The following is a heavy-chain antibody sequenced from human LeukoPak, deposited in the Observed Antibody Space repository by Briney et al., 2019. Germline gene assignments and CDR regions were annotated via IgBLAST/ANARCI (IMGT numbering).Heavy chain of an antibody. CDR1: GYSISSDYY. D-gene: IGHD2/OR15-2a*01. J-gene: IGHJ4*02. CDR3: ARLDRTTHFDY. Sequence: SETLSLTCTVSGYSISSDYYWGWIRQPPGKGLEWIGSIYHGVSTYYNPSLKSRLTISVDTSKNQFSLKLSSVTAADTAVYYCARLDRTTHFDYWGQGTLVTVSS. CDR2: IYHGVST. V-gene: IGHV4-38-2*02.